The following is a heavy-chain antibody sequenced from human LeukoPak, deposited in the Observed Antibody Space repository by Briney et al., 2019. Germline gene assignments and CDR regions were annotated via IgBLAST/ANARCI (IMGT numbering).Heavy chain of an antibody. V-gene: IGHV3-21*01. Sequence: QAGGSLRLSCAASGFTFSSYSMNWVRQAPGKGLEWVSSISSSSSYIYYADSVKGRFTISRDNAKNSLYLQMNSLRAEDTAVYYCARVDQPYSSGWVPPLGGYYFDYWGQGTLVTVSS. J-gene: IGHJ4*02. D-gene: IGHD6-19*01. CDR2: ISSSSSYI. CDR1: GFTFSSYS. CDR3: ARVDQPYSSGWVPPLGGYYFDY.